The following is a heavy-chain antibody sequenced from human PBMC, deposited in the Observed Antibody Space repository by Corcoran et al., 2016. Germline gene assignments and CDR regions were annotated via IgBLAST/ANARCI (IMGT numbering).Heavy chain of an antibody. CDR2: ISSSSSYI. CDR1: GFTFSSYS. D-gene: IGHD3-22*01. CDR3: ARDPDSSGYSGVVDY. V-gene: IGHV3-21*01. J-gene: IGHJ4*02. Sequence: EVQLVESGGGLVKPGGSLRLSCAASGFTFSSYSMNWVRQAPGKGREWVSSISSSSSYIYYADSVKGRFTISRDNAKNSLYLQMNSLRAEDTAVYYCARDPDSSGYSGVVDYWGQGTLVTVSS.